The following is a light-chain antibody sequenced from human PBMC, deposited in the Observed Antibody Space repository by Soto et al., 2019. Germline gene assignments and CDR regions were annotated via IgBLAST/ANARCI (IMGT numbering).Light chain of an antibody. CDR1: QSISSS. Sequence: EIVLTQSPATLSLSLGERATLSCRASQSISSSLAWYQQKPGQAPRLLIYDASSRATDFPDRFSGSGSGTDFTLTIGSLEPEDFAVYYCQQRSEWPRTFGQGTKVDIK. CDR3: QQRSEWPRT. J-gene: IGKJ1*01. V-gene: IGKV3-11*01. CDR2: DAS.